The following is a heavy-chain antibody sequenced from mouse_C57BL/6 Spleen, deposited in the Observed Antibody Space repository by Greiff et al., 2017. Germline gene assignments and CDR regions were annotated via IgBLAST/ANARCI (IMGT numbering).Heavy chain of an antibody. Sequence: EVQLQESGPGLVKPSQSLSLTCSVTGYSITSGYYWNWIRQFPGNKLEWMGYISYDGSNNYNPSLKNRISITRDTSKNQFFLKLNSVTTEDTATYYCARAPPSYYFDYWGQGTTLTVSS. CDR3: ARAPPSYYFDY. J-gene: IGHJ2*01. D-gene: IGHD1-1*01. CDR1: GYSITSGYY. CDR2: ISYDGSN. V-gene: IGHV3-6*01.